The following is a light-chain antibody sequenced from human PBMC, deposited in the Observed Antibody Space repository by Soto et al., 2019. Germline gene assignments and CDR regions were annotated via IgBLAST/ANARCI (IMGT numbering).Light chain of an antibody. CDR1: SRDVGGYNS. CDR3: LLSYSGARV. V-gene: IGLV2-14*01. J-gene: IGLJ3*02. Sequence: QSALTQPASVSGSPGQSITISCTGTSRDVGGYNSVSWYQQHPGKAPKLMIYEVTNRPSGVSNRFSGSKSGNTASLTISGLQAEDEADYYCLLSYSGARVFGGGTKLTVL. CDR2: EVT.